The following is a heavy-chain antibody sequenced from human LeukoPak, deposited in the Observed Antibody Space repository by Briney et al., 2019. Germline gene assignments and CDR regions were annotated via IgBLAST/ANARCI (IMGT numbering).Heavy chain of an antibody. CDR3: ARGLFVVVPAAPYYFDY. CDR1: GYTFTSYG. V-gene: IGHV1-18*01. Sequence: ASVRVSCKASGYTFTSYGISWVRQAPGQGLEWMGWISAYNGNTNYAQKLQGRVTMTTDTSTSTAYMELRSLRSDDTAVYYCARGLFVVVPAAPYYFDYWGQGTLVTVSS. J-gene: IGHJ4*02. D-gene: IGHD2-2*01. CDR2: ISAYNGNT.